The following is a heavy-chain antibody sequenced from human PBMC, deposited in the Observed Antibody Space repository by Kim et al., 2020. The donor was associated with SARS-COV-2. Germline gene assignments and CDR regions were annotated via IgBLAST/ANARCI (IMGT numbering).Heavy chain of an antibody. J-gene: IGHJ5*02. Sequence: YSASTYHNPSRKSRVTISVDPSKNQFSLKLSSVTAADTAVYYCARGWSTPWGQGTLVTVSS. CDR2: YSAST. CDR3: ARGWSTP. D-gene: IGHD2-8*02. V-gene: IGHV4-31*02.